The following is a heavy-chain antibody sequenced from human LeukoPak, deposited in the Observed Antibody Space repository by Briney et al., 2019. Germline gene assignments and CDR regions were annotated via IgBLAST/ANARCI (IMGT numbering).Heavy chain of an antibody. V-gene: IGHV4-34*01. D-gene: IGHD4/OR15-4a*01. CDR1: GGSFSGYY. CDR2: INHSGST. CDR3: ARVRGAKSY. J-gene: IGHJ4*02. Sequence: SETLSLTCAVYGGSFSGYYWSWIRQPPGKGLEWIGEINHSGSTNYNPSLKSRVTISVDTSKNQFSLKLSSVTAADTAVHYCARVRGAKSYWGQGTLVTVSS.